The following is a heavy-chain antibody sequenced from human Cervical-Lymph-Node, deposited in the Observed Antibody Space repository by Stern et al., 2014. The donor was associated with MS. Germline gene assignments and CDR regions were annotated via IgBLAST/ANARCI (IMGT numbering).Heavy chain of an antibody. CDR1: GFSLTTSGMC. Sequence: QIPLKESGPALVRPTQTLTLTCTFSGFSLTTSGMCVAWIRQPPGQALEWLARIDWDDDKYYNTSLKTRLTISKDTSKNQVVLTMTNMDPVDTATYYCARTRFSSGWYYFDYWGQGTLVTVSS. CDR2: IDWDDDK. J-gene: IGHJ4*02. D-gene: IGHD6-19*01. V-gene: IGHV2-70*15. CDR3: ARTRFSSGWYYFDY.